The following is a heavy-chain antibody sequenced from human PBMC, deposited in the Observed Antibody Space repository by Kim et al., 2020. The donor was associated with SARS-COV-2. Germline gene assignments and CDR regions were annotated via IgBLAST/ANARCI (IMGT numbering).Heavy chain of an antibody. CDR2: ISAYNGNT. D-gene: IGHD2-15*01. CDR3: ARVDLYVVRAYGMDV. CDR1: GYTFTSYG. J-gene: IGHJ6*02. V-gene: IGHV1-18*04. Sequence: ASVKVSCKASGYTFTSYGISWVRQAPGQGLEWMGWISAYNGNTNYAQKLQGRVTMTTDTSTSTAYMELRSLRSDDTAVYYCARVDLYVVRAYGMDVWGQGTTVTVSS.